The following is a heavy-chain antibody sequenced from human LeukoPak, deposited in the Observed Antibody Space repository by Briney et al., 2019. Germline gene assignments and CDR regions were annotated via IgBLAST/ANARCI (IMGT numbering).Heavy chain of an antibody. Sequence: SETLSLTCTVSGGSISSGDYYWSWIRQPPGKGLEWIGYIYYSGSTYYNPSLKSRVTISVDTSKNRFSLKLSSVTAADTAVYYCARDGITIFGVPGGWFDPWGQGTLVTVSS. CDR2: IYYSGST. J-gene: IGHJ5*02. D-gene: IGHD3-3*01. CDR1: GGSISSGDYY. V-gene: IGHV4-30-4*08. CDR3: ARDGITIFGVPGGWFDP.